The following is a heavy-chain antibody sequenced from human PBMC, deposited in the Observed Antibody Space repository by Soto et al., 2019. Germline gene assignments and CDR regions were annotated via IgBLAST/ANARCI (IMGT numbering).Heavy chain of an antibody. CDR3: SREAPPSIAAAGTDY. J-gene: IGHJ4*02. D-gene: IGHD6-13*01. CDR1: GFTFSSYW. CDR2: ITQDGSEK. Sequence: GGSLRLSCAASGFTFSSYWMSWVRPAPGKGLEWVANITQDGSEKYYVDSVKGRFTISRDNAKNSLYLQMNSLRAEDTAVYYCSREAPPSIAAAGTDYWGQGTLVTVSS. V-gene: IGHV3-7*01.